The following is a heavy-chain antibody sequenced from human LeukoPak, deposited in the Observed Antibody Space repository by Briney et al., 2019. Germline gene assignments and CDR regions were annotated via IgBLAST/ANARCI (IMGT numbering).Heavy chain of an antibody. J-gene: IGHJ3*02. D-gene: IGHD3-10*01. CDR2: IYYSGST. V-gene: IGHV4-59*01. CDR1: GGSISSYY. Sequence: SETLSLTCTVSGGSISSYYWSWIRQPPGKGLEWIGYIYYSGSTNYNPSLKSRVTISVDTSKNQFSLKLSSVTAADTAVYYCARGLYGSGSRTAFDIWGQGTMVTVSS. CDR3: ARGLYGSGSRTAFDI.